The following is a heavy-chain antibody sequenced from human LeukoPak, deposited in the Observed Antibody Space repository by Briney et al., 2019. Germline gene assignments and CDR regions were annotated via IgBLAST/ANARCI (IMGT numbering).Heavy chain of an antibody. D-gene: IGHD6-19*01. CDR3: ARQPTVKRGAVASNFDY. CDR2: IYYNGIS. J-gene: IGHJ4*02. CDR1: GGLITTSIHY. Sequence: SETLSLTCSVSGGLITTSIHYWAWILQPPGKGLEWIARIYYNGISYYNASLGSRVTMSADTSTNQFSLRLRSVSAADTSVYYCARQPTVKRGAVASNFDYWGRGTLVTVSS. V-gene: IGHV4-39*01.